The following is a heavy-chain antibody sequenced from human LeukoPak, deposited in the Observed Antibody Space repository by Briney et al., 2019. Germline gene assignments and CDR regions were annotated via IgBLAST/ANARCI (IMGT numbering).Heavy chain of an antibody. CDR2: IFATGST. Sequence: PSETLSLTCAVYGGSFSGYYWSWIRQPAGKGLEWIGRIFATGSTDYNPSLKSRITISVDTSKNQFSLKLSSVTAADMAMYFCARDPFLYRDAFDIWGQGTMVTVSS. J-gene: IGHJ3*02. D-gene: IGHD3-16*01. CDR1: GGSFSGYY. CDR3: ARDPFLYRDAFDI. V-gene: IGHV4-59*10.